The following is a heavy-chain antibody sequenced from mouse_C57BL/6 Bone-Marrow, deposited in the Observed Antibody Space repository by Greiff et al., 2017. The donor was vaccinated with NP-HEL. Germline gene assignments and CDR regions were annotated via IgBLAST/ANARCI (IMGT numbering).Heavy chain of an antibody. CDR2: IRYDGST. J-gene: IGHJ3*01. D-gene: IGHD2-5*01. V-gene: IGHV3-6*01. CDR1: GYSITSGYY. Sequence: EVQVVESGPGLVKPSPSLSLTCSVTGYSITSGYYWYWIRQFPGNKLEWMGYIRYDGSTNYNPSLKNRISITRDTSNYQFFLKLSSVTTEDTATYYCAREGGPYSNLFAYWGQGTLVTVSA. CDR3: AREGGPYSNLFAY.